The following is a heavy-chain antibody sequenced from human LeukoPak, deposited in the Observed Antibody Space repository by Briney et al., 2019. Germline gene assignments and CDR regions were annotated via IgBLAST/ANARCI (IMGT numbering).Heavy chain of an antibody. J-gene: IGHJ5*02. V-gene: IGHV3-74*01. CDR2: INTDGSST. CDR1: GFTFSNHW. CDR3: ARDLVGATFSNWFDP. D-gene: IGHD1-26*01. Sequence: GGSLRLSCAASGFTFSNHWMHWVRQAPGKGLVWVSHINTDGSSTTYADSVEGRFTIPRDNAKNSLYLQMNSLRAEDTAVYYCARDLVGATFSNWFDPWGQGTLVTVSS.